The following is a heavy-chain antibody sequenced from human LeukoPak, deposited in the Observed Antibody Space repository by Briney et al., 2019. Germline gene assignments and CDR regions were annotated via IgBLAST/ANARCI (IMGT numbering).Heavy chain of an antibody. CDR2: ISGGGTST. D-gene: IGHD2-15*01. V-gene: IGHV3-23*01. Sequence: PGGSLRLSCAASGFTFSSYAMTWVRQAPGKGLEWVSVISGGGTSTYYADSVKGRFTISRDNFKNTLYLQMNSLRAEDTAVYYCAKFALRYCSGGSCHPFDYWGQGTLVTVSS. CDR3: AKFALRYCSGGSCHPFDY. J-gene: IGHJ4*02. CDR1: GFTFSSYA.